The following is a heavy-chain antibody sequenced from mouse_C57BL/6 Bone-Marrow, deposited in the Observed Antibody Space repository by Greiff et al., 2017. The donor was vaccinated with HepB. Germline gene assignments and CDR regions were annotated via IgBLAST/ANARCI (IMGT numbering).Heavy chain of an antibody. J-gene: IGHJ2*01. V-gene: IGHV1-55*01. CDR2: IYPGSGST. CDR3: ARRDGYYGGVT. D-gene: IGHD2-3*01. Sequence: QVQLQQPGAELVKPGASVKMSCKASGYTFTSYWITWVKQRPGQGLEWIGDIYPGSGSTNYNEKFKSKATLTADKSSSTAYMQLSSLTYEDSAVYYCARRDGYYGGVTWGQGTTLTVSS. CDR1: GYTFTSYW.